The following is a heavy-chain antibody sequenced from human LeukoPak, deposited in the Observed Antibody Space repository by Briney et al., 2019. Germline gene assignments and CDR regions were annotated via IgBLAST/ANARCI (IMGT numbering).Heavy chain of an antibody. CDR3: ASGYSYGPVDY. V-gene: IGHV1-69*04. CDR1: GGTFSSYA. CDR2: IIPILGIA. D-gene: IGHD5-18*01. Sequence: SVKVPCKASGGTFSSYAISWVRQAPGQGLEWMGRIIPILGIANYAQKFQGRVTITADKSTSTAYMELSSLRSEDTAVYYCASGYSYGPVDYWGQGTLVTVSS. J-gene: IGHJ4*02.